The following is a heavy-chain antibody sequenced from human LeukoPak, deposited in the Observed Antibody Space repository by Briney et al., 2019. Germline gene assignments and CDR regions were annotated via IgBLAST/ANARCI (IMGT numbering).Heavy chain of an antibody. Sequence: ASVKVSCKASGYTFTSYYMHWVRQAPGQGPEWMGIINPSGGSTSYAQKFQGRVTMTRDMSTSTVYMELRSLRSDDTAVYYCARGYGDQITRTTMGRYDAFDIWGQGTMVTVSS. CDR1: GYTFTSYY. CDR2: INPSGGST. D-gene: IGHD1-20*01. V-gene: IGHV1-46*01. CDR3: ARGYGDQITRTTMGRYDAFDI. J-gene: IGHJ3*02.